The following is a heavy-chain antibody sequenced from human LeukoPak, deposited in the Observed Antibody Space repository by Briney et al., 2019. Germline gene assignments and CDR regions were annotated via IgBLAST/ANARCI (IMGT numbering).Heavy chain of an antibody. CDR1: GYTFTSYY. V-gene: IGHV1-2*02. D-gene: IGHD2-15*01. CDR2: INPNSGGT. CDR3: ARASGCSGGSCYYYFDY. J-gene: IGHJ4*02. Sequence: ASVKVSCKASGYTFTSYYMHWVRQAPGQGLEWMGWINPNSGGTNYAQKFQGRVTMTRDTSISTAYMELSRLRSDDTAVYYCARASGCSGGSCYYYFDYWGQGTLVTVSS.